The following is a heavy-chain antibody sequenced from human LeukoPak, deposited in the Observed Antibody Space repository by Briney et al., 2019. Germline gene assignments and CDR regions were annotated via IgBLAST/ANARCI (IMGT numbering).Heavy chain of an antibody. CDR1: GFIFSSYA. Sequence: PGGSLRLSCAASGFIFSSYAMSCVRQPPGKGLEWASAISGSGGSTYYADSVKDRFTISRDNSKNTLYLQMNSLRAEDTAVYYSAKQSGYYGSDYWGQEPLVTVSS. D-gene: IGHD3-3*01. J-gene: IGHJ4*02. CDR2: ISGSGGST. V-gene: IGHV3-23*01. CDR3: AKQSGYYGSDY.